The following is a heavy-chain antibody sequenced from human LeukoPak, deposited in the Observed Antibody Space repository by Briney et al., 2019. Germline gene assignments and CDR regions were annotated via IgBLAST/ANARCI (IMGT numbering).Heavy chain of an antibody. Sequence: ASVKVSCKDSGYTFTVYFMHWVRQAPGQGVEWMGWINPNSGGTNYAQKFQGRVTITRDTSINTAYMELTRMTSDDTAVYFCARGGGTSGPELDYWGQGTLVTVSS. J-gene: IGHJ4*02. V-gene: IGHV1-2*02. CDR2: INPNSGGT. CDR1: GYTFTVYF. CDR3: ARGGGTSGPELDY. D-gene: IGHD3-3*01.